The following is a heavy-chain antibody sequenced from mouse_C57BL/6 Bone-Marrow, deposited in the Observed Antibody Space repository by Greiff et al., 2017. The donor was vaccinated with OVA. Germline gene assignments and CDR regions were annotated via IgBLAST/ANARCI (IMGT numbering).Heavy chain of an antibody. CDR3: AREGDYGSSLDY. D-gene: IGHD1-1*01. Sequence: EVKVEESGGGLVKPGGSLKLSCAASGFTFSSYAMSWVRQTPEKRLEWVATISDGGSYTYYPDNVKGRFTISRDNAKNNLYLQMSHLKSEDTAMYYCAREGDYGSSLDYWGQGTTLTVSS. V-gene: IGHV5-4*01. CDR2: ISDGGSYT. J-gene: IGHJ2*01. CDR1: GFTFSSYA.